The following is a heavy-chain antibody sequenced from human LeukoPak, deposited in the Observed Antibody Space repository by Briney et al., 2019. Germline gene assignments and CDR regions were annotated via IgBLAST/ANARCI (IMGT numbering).Heavy chain of an antibody. CDR2: FDREDGGT. CDR1: AYTFTSYD. J-gene: IGHJ3*02. D-gene: IGHD3-3*01. CDR3: ATHTISGGVTDAFHM. V-gene: IGHV1-24*01. Sequence: SVKVSCKASAYTFTSYDINWVRQATGQGLEWMGGFDREDGGTIYARKFQGRVTMTEDTSADTAYMELSSLPSEDTAVYYCATHTISGGVTDAFHMWGRGTLVTVSS.